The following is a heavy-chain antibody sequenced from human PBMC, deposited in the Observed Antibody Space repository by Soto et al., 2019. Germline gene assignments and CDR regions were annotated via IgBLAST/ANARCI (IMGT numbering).Heavy chain of an antibody. CDR2: IKSGGNTK. CDR1: GFAFNSYE. CDR3: VKEKSVMYSGYDAFDV. J-gene: IGHJ3*01. Sequence: GALRLSCAAPGFAFNSYEMDWVRQAPGKGLEWGGYIKSGGNTKFYVDSVKGRFTIPRDDAKNSLYLDMNSLRAEDTAVYYCVKEKSVMYSGYDAFDVWGQGTMVTVSS. V-gene: IGHV3-48*03. D-gene: IGHD5-12*01.